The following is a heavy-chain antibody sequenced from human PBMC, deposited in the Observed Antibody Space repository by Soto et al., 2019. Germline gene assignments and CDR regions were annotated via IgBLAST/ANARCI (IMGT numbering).Heavy chain of an antibody. D-gene: IGHD2-15*01. Sequence: QVRLQESGPGLVKPSETLSLTCTVSGGSISSYYWSWIRQPPGKGLEWIGHIYYSGSTSYNSSLKSRVTIYVDTTKSQRSLQLGSVTAADTAVYCCARVRDCSGGTCYAWWFGPWGQGTLVTVSS. V-gene: IGHV4-59*01. CDR2: IYYSGST. CDR1: GGSISSYY. CDR3: ARVRDCSGGTCYAWWFGP. J-gene: IGHJ5*02.